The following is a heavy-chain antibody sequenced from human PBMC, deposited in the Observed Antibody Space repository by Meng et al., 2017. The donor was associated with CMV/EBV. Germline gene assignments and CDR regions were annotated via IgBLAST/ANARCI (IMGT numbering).Heavy chain of an antibody. CDR3: AKHAGSYYSYYYYYGMDV. CDR2: IWYDGSNK. J-gene: IGHJ6*02. V-gene: IGHV3-30*01. CDR1: GFTFSSYA. D-gene: IGHD1-26*01. Sequence: GESLKISCAASGFTFSSYAMHWVRQAPGKGLEWVAVIWYDGSNKYYADSVKGRFTISRDNSKNTLYLQMNSLRAEDTAVYYCAKHAGSYYSYYYYYGMDVWGQGTTVTVSS.